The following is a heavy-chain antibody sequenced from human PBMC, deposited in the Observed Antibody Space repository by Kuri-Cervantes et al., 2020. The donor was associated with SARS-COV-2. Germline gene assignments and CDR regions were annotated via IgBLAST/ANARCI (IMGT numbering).Heavy chain of an antibody. V-gene: IGHV3-43D*04. D-gene: IGHD2-15*01. CDR3: AKGAVAATYSDYYYGMDV. Sequence: GESLKISCAASGFTLDDYAMHWVRQAPGKGLEWVSLISWDGGSTYYADSVKGRFTISRDNSKNSLYLQMNSLRAEDTALYYCAKGAVAATYSDYYYGMDVWGQGTTVTVSS. CDR1: GFTLDDYA. CDR2: ISWDGGST. J-gene: IGHJ6*02.